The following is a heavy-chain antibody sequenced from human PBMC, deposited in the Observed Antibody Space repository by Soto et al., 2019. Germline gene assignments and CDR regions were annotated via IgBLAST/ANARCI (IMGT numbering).Heavy chain of an antibody. Sequence: GGSLRLSCXASGFTFSSYWMNWVRQAPGKGLEWVANINQDGNEDNLLDSVKGRFTISRDNAKNSLFLQMNSLRVDDATVYYCARTGDGHHDFLDYWGQGALVTVS. J-gene: IGHJ4*02. V-gene: IGHV3-7*01. CDR2: INQDGNED. D-gene: IGHD1-1*01. CDR3: ARTGDGHHDFLDY. CDR1: GFTFSSYW.